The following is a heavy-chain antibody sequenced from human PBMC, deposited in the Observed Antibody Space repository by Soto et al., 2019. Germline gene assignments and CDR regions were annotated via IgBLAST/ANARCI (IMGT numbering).Heavy chain of an antibody. CDR2: IYHSGST. Sequence: QVQLQESGPGLVKPLQTLSLTCTVSGGSISSGGYYCSWIRQHPGKGLEWIGYIYHSGSTYYNPSLKSRVYISVDTSKNHFFLKLSSVTPADTAVYYCARGYNSGWYTDYWGQGNLVTVSS. CDR1: GGSISSGGYY. D-gene: IGHD6-19*01. V-gene: IGHV4-31*03. J-gene: IGHJ4*02. CDR3: ARGYNSGWYTDY.